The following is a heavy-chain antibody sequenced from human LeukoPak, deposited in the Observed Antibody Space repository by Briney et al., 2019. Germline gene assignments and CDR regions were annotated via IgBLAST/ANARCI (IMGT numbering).Heavy chain of an antibody. CDR3: ARDVSSSWYYFDY. V-gene: IGHV3-7*04. CDR2: IKQDGSEK. J-gene: IGHJ4*02. D-gene: IGHD6-13*01. CDR1: GFTFSSYW. Sequence: GGSLRLSCAASGFTFSSYWMSWVRQAPGKGLEWVANIKQDGSEKYYVDSVKGRFTISRDNAKNSLYLQMNRLRAEDTAVYYCARDVSSSWYYFDYWGQGTLVTVSS.